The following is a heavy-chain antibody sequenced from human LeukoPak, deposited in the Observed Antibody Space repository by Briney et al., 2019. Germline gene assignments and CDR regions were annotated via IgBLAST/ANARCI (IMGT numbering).Heavy chain of an antibody. V-gene: IGHV3-7*01. Sequence: PGGSLRLSCAASGFTFSSCWMSWVRQAPGKGLEWVANIKQDGSKKYYVDSVKGRFTISRDNAKNSLYLQMSNLRAEDTAVYYCARDYEKGYYDSSPSPYYFDSWGQGTLVTVSS. CDR3: ARDYEKGYYDSSPSPYYFDS. CDR1: GFTFSSCW. D-gene: IGHD3-22*01. CDR2: IKQDGSKK. J-gene: IGHJ4*02.